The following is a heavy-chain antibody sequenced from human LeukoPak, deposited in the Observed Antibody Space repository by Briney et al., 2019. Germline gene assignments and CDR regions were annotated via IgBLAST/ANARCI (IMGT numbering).Heavy chain of an antibody. V-gene: IGHV3-74*01. CDR1: GFTFSSYW. Sequence: GGSLRLSCAASGFTFSSYWMHWVRQAPGKGLVWVSRINTDGSSTSYADSVKGRFTISRDNAKNTLYLQMNSLRAEDTAVYYCARVSSSSWYWFDYWGQGTLVTVSS. D-gene: IGHD6-13*01. CDR3: ARVSSSSWYWFDY. CDR2: INTDGSST. J-gene: IGHJ4*02.